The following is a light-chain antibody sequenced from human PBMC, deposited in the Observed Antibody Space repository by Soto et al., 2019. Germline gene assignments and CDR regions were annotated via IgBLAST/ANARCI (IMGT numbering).Light chain of an antibody. J-gene: IGLJ1*01. CDR3: CSSTPESTYV. CDR2: KGS. CDR1: SSDIGPYDS. Sequence: QSALAQPAPVSGSPRQSIAISCSGTSSDIGPYDSVSCYQNHPDKAPQIIISKGSQRPSGVANGISGSTSGKAASLTISGLQADDEADYSCCSSTPESTYVFGTGSKVTGL. V-gene: IGLV2-23*01.